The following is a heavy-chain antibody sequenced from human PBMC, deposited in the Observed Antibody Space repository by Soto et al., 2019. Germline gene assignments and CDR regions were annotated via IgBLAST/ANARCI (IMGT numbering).Heavy chain of an antibody. J-gene: IGHJ4*02. D-gene: IGHD6-19*01. CDR2: IRSKTNSYAT. CDR3: TRQTDAVQWLVVPTDYNFDY. V-gene: IGHV3-73*01. CDR1: GFTFGGSA. Sequence: HPVGSLRLSCAASGFTFGGSAMHWVRQASGKGLEWVGHIRSKTNSYATAYAESVKGRFTISRDDSMNTAYLQMNSLKTEDTAVYFCTRQTDAVQWLVVPTDYNFDYWGQGTLVTVSS.